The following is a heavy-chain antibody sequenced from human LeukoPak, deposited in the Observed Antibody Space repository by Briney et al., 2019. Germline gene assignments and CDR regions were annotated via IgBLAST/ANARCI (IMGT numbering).Heavy chain of an antibody. Sequence: PSETLSLTCAVYGGSFSGYYWSWIRQPPGKGLEWIGEINHSGSTNYNPSLKSRVTISVDTSKNQSSLKLSSVTAADTAVYYCARGPYTAFDYWGQGTLVTVSS. CDR1: GGSFSGYY. J-gene: IGHJ4*02. CDR2: INHSGST. CDR3: ARGPYTAFDY. V-gene: IGHV4-34*01. D-gene: IGHD5-18*01.